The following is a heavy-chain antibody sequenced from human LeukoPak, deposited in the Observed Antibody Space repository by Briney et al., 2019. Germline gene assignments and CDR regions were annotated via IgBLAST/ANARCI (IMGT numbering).Heavy chain of an antibody. CDR3: ARVQSVGDFDQ. CDR2: ISGSSTYI. D-gene: IGHD3-16*01. V-gene: IGHV3-21*01. CDR1: GFTFSSYS. J-gene: IGHJ4*02. Sequence: PGGSLRLSCAASGFTFSSYSMNWVRQLPGKGLEWVSSISGSSTYIYYADSVKGRFTISRDNAKNLLYLQMNSLRADDTAVYYCARVQSVGDFDQWGQGTLVTVSS.